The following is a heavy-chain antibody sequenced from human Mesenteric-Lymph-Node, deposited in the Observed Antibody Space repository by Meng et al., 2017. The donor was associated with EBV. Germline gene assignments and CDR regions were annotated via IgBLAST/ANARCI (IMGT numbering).Heavy chain of an antibody. Sequence: QLQRRGWGTDLVKPSCALSLHCTGMGGAISSSNYYWGWIRQPPGKGLEWIGSIYYSGNTYYNPSLKSRVTISVDTSKNQFSLKLTSVTAADTAVYYCARWATVTYFFDYWGQGTLVTVSS. CDR2: IYYSGNT. CDR3: ARWATVTYFFDY. D-gene: IGHD4-17*01. J-gene: IGHJ4*02. CDR1: GGAISSSNYY. V-gene: IGHV4-39*07.